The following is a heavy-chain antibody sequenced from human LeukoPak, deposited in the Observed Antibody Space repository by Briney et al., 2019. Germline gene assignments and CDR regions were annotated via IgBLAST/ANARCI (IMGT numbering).Heavy chain of an antibody. J-gene: IGHJ4*02. V-gene: IGHV4-39*01. CDR1: GGSISSSTYY. Sequence: PSETLSLTCSVSGGSISSSTYYWGWIRQPPGKGLDWIGSMYYTGTTYYIPSLKSRVTISVDTSKNQFSLKLTSVTAADTAVYYCARQPRDGHNPRPYYFDYWGQGTLVTVSS. CDR3: ARQPRDGHNPRPYYFDY. D-gene: IGHD5-24*01. CDR2: MYYTGTT.